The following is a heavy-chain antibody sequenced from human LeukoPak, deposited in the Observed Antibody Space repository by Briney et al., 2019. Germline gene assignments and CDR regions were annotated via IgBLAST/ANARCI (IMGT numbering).Heavy chain of an antibody. CDR3: SRGEYYGSGSLSYYMDV. J-gene: IGHJ6*03. CDR1: GYTFISYD. CDR2: MNPNSGNT. D-gene: IGHD3-10*01. V-gene: IGHV1-8*01. Sequence: ASVKVSCKASGYTFISYDINWVRQATGQGLEWMGWMNPNSGNTGYAQKFQGRVTMTRNTSISTAYMELSSLRSEDTAVYYCSRGEYYGSGSLSYYMDVWGKGTTVTISS.